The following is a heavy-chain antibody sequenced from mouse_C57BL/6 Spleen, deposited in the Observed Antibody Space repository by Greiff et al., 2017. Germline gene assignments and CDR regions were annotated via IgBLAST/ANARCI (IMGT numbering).Heavy chain of an antibody. Sequence: VQLQHSDAELVKPGASVKISCKASGYTFTDYTIHWMKQRPEQGLEWIGYIYPRDGSTKYNEKFKGKATLTADKSSSTAYMQLNSLTSEDSAVYFCARGGYYGYAMDYWGQGTSVTVSS. J-gene: IGHJ4*01. CDR3: ARGGYYGYAMDY. D-gene: IGHD2-3*01. CDR2: IYPRDGST. V-gene: IGHV1-78*01. CDR1: GYTFTDYT.